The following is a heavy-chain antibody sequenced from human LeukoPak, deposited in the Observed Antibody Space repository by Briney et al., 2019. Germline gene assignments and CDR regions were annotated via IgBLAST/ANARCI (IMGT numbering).Heavy chain of an antibody. D-gene: IGHD5-24*01. CDR1: GFTFSSYS. J-gene: IGHJ4*02. CDR2: ISSSSSSI. Sequence: GGSLRLSCAASGFTFSSYSMNWVRQAPGKGLEWVSYISSSSSSIYYADSVKGRFTISRDNAKNSLYLQMNSLRADDTAVYYCARGRLGDGYNFGYWGQGTLVTVSP. CDR3: ARGRLGDGYNFGY. V-gene: IGHV3-48*01.